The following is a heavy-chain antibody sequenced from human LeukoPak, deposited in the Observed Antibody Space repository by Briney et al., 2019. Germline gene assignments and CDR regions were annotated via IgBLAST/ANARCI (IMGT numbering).Heavy chain of an antibody. V-gene: IGHV3-66*01. J-gene: IGHJ6*02. CDR3: ARGGYLYYYYGIDV. Sequence: GGSLRLSCAASGFTVSTNYMSWVRQAPGKGLEWVSVIYSGGSTYYADSVKGRFTISRDNSKNTLYLQMNSLRAEDTAVYYCARGGYLYYYYGIDVWGQGTTVTVSS. D-gene: IGHD5-18*01. CDR2: IYSGGST. CDR1: GFTVSTNY.